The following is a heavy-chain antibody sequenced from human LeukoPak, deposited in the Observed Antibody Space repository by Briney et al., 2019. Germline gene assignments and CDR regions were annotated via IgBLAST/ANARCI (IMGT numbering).Heavy chain of an antibody. CDR1: GFTFSSYS. CDR2: ISSSSSTI. J-gene: IGHJ4*02. CDR3: ARALLGYSGYGTVDY. V-gene: IGHV3-48*01. Sequence: PGGSLRLSCVASGFTFSSYSMNWVRQAPGKGLEWVSYISSSSSTIYYADSVKGRFTISRDNVKNSVYLQMNSLRVEDTGVYYCARALLGYSGYGTVDYWGQGTLVTVSS. D-gene: IGHD5-12*01.